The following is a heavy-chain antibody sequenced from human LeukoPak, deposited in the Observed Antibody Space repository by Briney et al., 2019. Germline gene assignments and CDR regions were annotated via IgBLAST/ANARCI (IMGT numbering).Heavy chain of an antibody. D-gene: IGHD3-9*01. Sequence: ASVKVSCKTSGYTFTSYYMHWVRQAPGQGLEWMGIINPSGGSTSYAQKFQGRVTMTRDTSTSTVYMELSSLRSEDTAVYYCARDQGLTGYLDYWGQGTLVTVSS. V-gene: IGHV1-46*01. CDR2: INPSGGST. CDR1: GYTFTSYY. CDR3: ARDQGLTGYLDY. J-gene: IGHJ4*02.